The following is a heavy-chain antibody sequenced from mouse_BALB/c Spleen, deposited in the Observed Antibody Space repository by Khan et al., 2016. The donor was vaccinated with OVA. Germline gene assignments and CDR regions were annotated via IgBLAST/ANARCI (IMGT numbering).Heavy chain of an antibody. CDR2: RRTTGST. CDR3: TSSLSYIDSCAIHY. D-gene: IGHD2-13*01. Sequence: VQLKQSGPGLVKPSQSLSLTCTVTGYSITSDYAWNWSRQFPGNKMEGMGNRRTTGSTRYNPSHKSRIPITRATSKTLFFLHLNSMTTDYPATYYCTSSLSYIDSCAIHYWGQGTSLTVSS. J-gene: IGHJ4*01. CDR1: GYSITSDYA. V-gene: IGHV3-2*02.